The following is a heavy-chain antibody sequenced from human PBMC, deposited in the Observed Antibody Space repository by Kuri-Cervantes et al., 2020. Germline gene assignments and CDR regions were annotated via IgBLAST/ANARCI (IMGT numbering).Heavy chain of an antibody. J-gene: IGHJ4*02. D-gene: IGHD3-22*01. CDR2: IKEDGSER. V-gene: IGHV3-7*01. CDR1: GFTFSSYA. CDR3: ARIYKYDNKNYYRWFDY. Sequence: LSLTCAASGFTFSSYAMSWVRQAPGKGLEWVADIKEDGSERKYMDSMEGRFTISRDNAKNSLYLQMSSLRAEDTALYYCARIYKYDNKNYYRWFDYWGQGTLVTVSS.